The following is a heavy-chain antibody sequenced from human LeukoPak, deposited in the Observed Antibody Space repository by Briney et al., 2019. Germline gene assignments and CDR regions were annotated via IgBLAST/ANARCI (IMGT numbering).Heavy chain of an antibody. D-gene: IGHD6-6*01. Sequence: GGSLRLSCVASGFSFSSYPMNWVRQAPGKGLEWVSHINSDTNITPYTASVSGRFTISRDNAKNSLYLHVNSLRAEDTAIYNCARIGYSSSSLDFWGRGTLVTVSS. CDR3: ARIGYSSSSLDF. J-gene: IGHJ4*02. CDR1: GFSFSSYP. V-gene: IGHV3-48*01. CDR2: INSDTNIT.